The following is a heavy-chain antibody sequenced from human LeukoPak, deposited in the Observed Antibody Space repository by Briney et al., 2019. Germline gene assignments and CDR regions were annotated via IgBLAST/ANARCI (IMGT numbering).Heavy chain of an antibody. V-gene: IGHV3-21*01. CDR2: ISSGTGSYI. D-gene: IGHD6-6*01. Sequence: GGSLPFSCVASGFSFSSYSMNWVRQAPGKGLEWVSTISSGTGSYIYYADSVRGRFTISRDNAKNSLYLQMNSLRAEDTAVYYCARCSGVFGSSGYWGTRIIVTVSS. CDR1: GFSFSSYS. CDR3: ARCSGVFGSSGY. J-gene: IGHJ4*02.